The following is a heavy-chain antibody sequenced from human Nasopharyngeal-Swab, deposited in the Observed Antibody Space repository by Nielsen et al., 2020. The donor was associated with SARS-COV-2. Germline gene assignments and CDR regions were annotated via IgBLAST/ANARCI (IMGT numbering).Heavy chain of an antibody. CDR1: GFTFSNYV. CDR2: ITSGNSV. D-gene: IGHD5-12*01. J-gene: IGHJ4*02. Sequence: GESLKISCAASGFTFSNYVMTWVRQAPGKGLEWISYITSGNSVQYADSVRGRFTISRDNAKNSLYLQMNSLTAEDTAVYYCARERGGGYGDYWGQGTLVTVSS. V-gene: IGHV3-69-1*01. CDR3: ARERGGGYGDY.